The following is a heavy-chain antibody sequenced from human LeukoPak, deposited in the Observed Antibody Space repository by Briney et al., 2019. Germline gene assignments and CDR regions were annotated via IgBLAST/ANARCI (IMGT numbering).Heavy chain of an antibody. D-gene: IGHD3-16*02. CDR1: GFTFSSYA. CDR3: AKTLPSRAFGGVIAGFDY. CDR2: LSGSGGST. Sequence: SLTLSCAASGFTFSSYAMSWVRQAQGTKLEWVSALSGSGGSTYNPDSVKSRFTISSDNYKSTLCLQLNSLRAEDTAGDYCAKTLPSRAFGGVIAGFDYWGQGTLVTVSS. J-gene: IGHJ4*02. V-gene: IGHV3-23*01.